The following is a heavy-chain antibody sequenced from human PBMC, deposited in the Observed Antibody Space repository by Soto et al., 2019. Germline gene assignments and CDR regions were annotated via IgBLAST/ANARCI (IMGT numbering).Heavy chain of an antibody. CDR2: IIPIFGTA. CDR1: GGTFSSDA. CDR3: ARGRYSYGYVGRFDP. Sequence: SVKVSGKDSGGTFSSDAISWVRQAPGQGLEWIGGIIPIFGTANYAQKFQGRVTITADESTSTAYMELSSLRSEDTAVYYCARGRYSYGYVGRFDPWGQGTLVTVSS. D-gene: IGHD5-18*01. J-gene: IGHJ5*02. V-gene: IGHV1-69*13.